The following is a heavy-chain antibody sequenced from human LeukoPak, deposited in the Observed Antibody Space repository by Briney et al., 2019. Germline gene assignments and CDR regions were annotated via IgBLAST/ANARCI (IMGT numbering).Heavy chain of an antibody. Sequence: PGGSLRLSCAASGFTFSSYAMHWVRQAPGKGLEWVSGISWNSGSIGYADSVKGRFTISRDNAKNSLYLQMNSLRAEDTALYYCAKGTTVINWGQGTLVTVSS. CDR3: AKGTTVIN. CDR2: ISWNSGSI. D-gene: IGHD4-11*01. CDR1: GFTFSSYA. V-gene: IGHV3-9*01. J-gene: IGHJ4*02.